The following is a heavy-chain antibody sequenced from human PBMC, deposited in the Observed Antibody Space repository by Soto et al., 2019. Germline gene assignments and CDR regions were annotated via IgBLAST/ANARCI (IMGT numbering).Heavy chain of an antibody. CDR3: ARHGYSGHAAPLYFDY. J-gene: IGHJ4*02. CDR2: IYYSGST. V-gene: IGHV4-61*01. D-gene: IGHD5-12*01. CDR1: GGSVSSGSYY. Sequence: SETLSLTCTVSGGSVSSGSYYWSWIRQPPGKGLEWIGYIYYSGSTNYNPSLKSRVTISVDTSKNQFSLKLSSVTAADTAVYYCARHGYSGHAAPLYFDYWGQGTLVTVSS.